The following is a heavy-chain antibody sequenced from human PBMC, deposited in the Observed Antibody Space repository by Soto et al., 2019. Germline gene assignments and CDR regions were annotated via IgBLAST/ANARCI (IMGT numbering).Heavy chain of an antibody. CDR2: TSGSGDT. CDR1: GFIFSNYG. CDR3: AKDYCSSTSCYTLGVFDI. Sequence: GGSLRLSCAASGFIFSNYGMRWVRQAPGKGLEWVSGTSGSGDTFYADSVKGRFTISRDNSKNTLNLQMNSLRAEDTAVYYCAKDYCSSTSCYTLGVFDIWGQGTMVTVSS. D-gene: IGHD2-2*02. J-gene: IGHJ3*02. V-gene: IGHV3-23*01.